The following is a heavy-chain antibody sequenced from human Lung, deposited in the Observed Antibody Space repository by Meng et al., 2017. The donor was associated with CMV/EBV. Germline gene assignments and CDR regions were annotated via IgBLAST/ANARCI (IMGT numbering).Heavy chain of an antibody. Sequence: GESLKISCAASGFTFRSYWMSWVRQVPGKGLEWVANIKQDGSEKYYVESVKGRFTISRDNAKNSLYLKMNSLRAEDTAVYYCATALDTLYEWCMLHTPDYWGQGTLVTVSS. J-gene: IGHJ4*02. D-gene: IGHD2-8*01. CDR3: ATALDTLYEWCMLHTPDY. CDR2: IKQDGSEK. CDR1: GFTFRSYW. V-gene: IGHV3-7*01.